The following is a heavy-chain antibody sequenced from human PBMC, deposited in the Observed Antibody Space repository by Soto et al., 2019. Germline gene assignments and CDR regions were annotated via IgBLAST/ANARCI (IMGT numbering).Heavy chain of an antibody. Sequence: PGGALRLSCAASGFTFSSYNMNWVRLPPGKGLEWVSSISSSSSYIYYADSVKGRFTISRDNAKNSLYLQMNSLRAEDTAVYYCARYYDILTTDAFDIWGQGTMVTVSS. V-gene: IGHV3-21*01. D-gene: IGHD3-9*01. CDR2: ISSSSSYI. J-gene: IGHJ3*02. CDR3: ARYYDILTTDAFDI. CDR1: GFTFSSYN.